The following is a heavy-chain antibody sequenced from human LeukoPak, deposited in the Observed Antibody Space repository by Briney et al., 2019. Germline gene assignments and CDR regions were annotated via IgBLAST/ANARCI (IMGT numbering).Heavy chain of an antibody. CDR2: INHSGST. J-gene: IGHJ5*02. CDR3: ARAISSITMVRGVISWFDP. Sequence: PSEILSLTCAVYGGSFSGYYWSWIRQPPGKGLEWIGEINHSGSTYYNPSLKSRVTISVDRSKNQFSLKLSSVTAADTAVYYCARAISSITMVRGVISWFDPWGQGTLVTVSS. CDR1: GGSFSGYY. V-gene: IGHV4-34*01. D-gene: IGHD3-10*01.